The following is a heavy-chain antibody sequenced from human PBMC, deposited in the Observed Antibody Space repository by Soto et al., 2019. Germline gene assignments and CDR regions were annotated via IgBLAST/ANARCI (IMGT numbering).Heavy chain of an antibody. D-gene: IGHD1-26*01. CDR3: GRDDSQRPATY. Sequence: ASVKVSCKASGYTFTGYYMHWVRQAPGQGLEWMGWINPNSGGTNYNTYLKSRVTISVDTSKNQFSLKLTSMTAADTAVYYCGRDDSQRPATYWGQGTLVTAPQ. V-gene: IGHV1-2*02. J-gene: IGHJ1*01. CDR2: INPNSGGT. CDR1: GYTFTGYY.